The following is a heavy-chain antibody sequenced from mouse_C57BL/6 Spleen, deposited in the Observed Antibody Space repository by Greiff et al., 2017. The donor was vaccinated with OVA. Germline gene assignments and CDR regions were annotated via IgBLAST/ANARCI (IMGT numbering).Heavy chain of an antibody. CDR2: INAGGSYT. CDR1: GFTFSSYS. CDR3: ARNGERGCAY. Sequence: EVQLLQSGAGLVKPGGSLKLSCEASGFTFSSYSMSWVRQTPGQRLEWVATINAGGSYTNYTDNVKGRFTIARDNAKNNLYLQMSHLKSEDTAMYYCARNGERGCAYWGQGTLVTVSA. J-gene: IGHJ3*01. V-gene: IGHV5-4*01.